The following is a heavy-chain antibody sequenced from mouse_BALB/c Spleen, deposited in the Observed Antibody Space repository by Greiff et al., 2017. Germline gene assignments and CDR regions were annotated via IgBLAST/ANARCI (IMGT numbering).Heavy chain of an antibody. CDR2: IYPYNGGT. V-gene: IGHV1S29*02. CDR1: GYTFTDYN. Sequence: EVQLVESGPELVKPGASVKISCKASGYTFTDYNMHWVKQSHGKSLEWIGYIYPYNGGTGYNQKFKSKATLTVDNSSSTAYMELRSLTSEDSAVYYCASYEYDDEAFDYWGQGTTLTVSS. J-gene: IGHJ2*01. CDR3: ASYEYDDEAFDY. D-gene: IGHD2-4*01.